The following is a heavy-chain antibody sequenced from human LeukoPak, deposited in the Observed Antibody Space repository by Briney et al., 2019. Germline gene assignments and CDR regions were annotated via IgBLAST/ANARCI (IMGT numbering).Heavy chain of an antibody. D-gene: IGHD2-2*01. CDR3: ARDEQGTRSDY. J-gene: IGHJ4*02. CDR1: GGSISDDY. V-gene: IGHV4-4*07. CDR2: FYISGNTRGT. Sequence: PSETLSLTCTVSGGSISDDYWSWIRQPAGKGLEWIGRFYISGNTRGTIYNPSLRSRVTMSADTSRNQLSLKVNSVTAADTAVYYCARDEQGTRSDYWGQGTLVTVAS.